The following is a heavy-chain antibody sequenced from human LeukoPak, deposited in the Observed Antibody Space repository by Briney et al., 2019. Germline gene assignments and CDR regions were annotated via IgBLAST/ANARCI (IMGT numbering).Heavy chain of an antibody. CDR3: ARDSSYITSSGYYYYGMDV. V-gene: IGHV4-39*07. D-gene: IGHD6-6*01. CDR1: GGSISSSSNY. Sequence: SETLSLTCTVSGGSISSSSNYWGWIRQPPGKGLEWIGSIYYSGSSYYNPSLKSRVTISVDTSKNQFSLKLTSVTAADTAVYYCARDSSYITSSGYYYYGMDVWGQGTTVTVSS. J-gene: IGHJ6*02. CDR2: IYYSGSS.